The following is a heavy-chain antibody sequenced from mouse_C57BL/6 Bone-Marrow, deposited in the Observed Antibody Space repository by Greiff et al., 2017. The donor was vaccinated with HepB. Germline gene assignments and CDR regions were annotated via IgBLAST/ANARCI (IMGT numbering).Heavy chain of an antibody. V-gene: IGHV1-81*01. J-gene: IGHJ4*01. Sequence: QVQLKQSGAELARPGASVKLSCKASGYTFTSYGISWVKQSTGQGLEWIGEIYPRSGNTYYNEKFKGKATLTADKSSSTAYMELRSLTSEDSAVYFCARSRTGTGYYAMDYWGQGTSVTVSS. D-gene: IGHD4-1*01. CDR2: IYPRSGNT. CDR1: GYTFTSYG. CDR3: ARSRTGTGYYAMDY.